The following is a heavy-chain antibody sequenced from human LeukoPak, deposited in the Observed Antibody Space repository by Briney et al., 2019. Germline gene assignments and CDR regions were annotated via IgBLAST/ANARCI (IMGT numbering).Heavy chain of an antibody. J-gene: IGHJ4*02. CDR3: AKDQRSSPGDY. D-gene: IGHD6-13*01. V-gene: IGHV3-23*01. CDR1: GFTFSTYG. Sequence: GGSLRLSCAASGFTFSTYGMSWVRQAPGKGLEWVSAISGSGSSTYYADSVKGRFTISRDNSRNTVSLQMNSLRAEDTAVYYCAKDQRSSPGDYWGQGTLVTASS. CDR2: ISGSGSST.